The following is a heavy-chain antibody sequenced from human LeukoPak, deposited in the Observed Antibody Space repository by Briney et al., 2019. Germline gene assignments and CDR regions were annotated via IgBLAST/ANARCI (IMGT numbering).Heavy chain of an antibody. CDR1: GYTFTAYY. CDR2: INPNSGDT. D-gene: IGHD4-11*01. J-gene: IGHJ4*02. CDR3: ARDLTRLDVDDY. V-gene: IGHV1-2*02. Sequence: ASVKVSCKASGYTFTAYYIHWVRQAPGQGLECMAWINPNSGDTNYAQKFLGRVTVTSDTSISTAYMELSRLTSDDTAVYYCARDLTRLDVDDYWGQGTLVTVSS.